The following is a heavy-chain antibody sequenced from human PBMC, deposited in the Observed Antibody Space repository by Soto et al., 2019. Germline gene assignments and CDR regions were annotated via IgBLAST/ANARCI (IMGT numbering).Heavy chain of an antibody. Sequence: GGSLRLSCAASGFTFSSYWMSWVRQAPGKGLEWVANIKQDGSEKYYVDSVKGRFTISRDNAKNSLYLQMNSLRAEDTAVYYCAREPSSGSRPKWWSQYYFDYWGQGTLVTVSS. J-gene: IGHJ4*02. CDR3: AREPSSGSRPKWWSQYYFDY. CDR1: GFTFSSYW. D-gene: IGHD2-15*01. V-gene: IGHV3-7*01. CDR2: IKQDGSEK.